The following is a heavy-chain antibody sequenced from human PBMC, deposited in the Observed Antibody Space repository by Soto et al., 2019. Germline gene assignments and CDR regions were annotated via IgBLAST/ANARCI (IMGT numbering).Heavy chain of an antibody. J-gene: IGHJ6*02. CDR2: ISAYNGSF. V-gene: IGHV1-18*04. D-gene: IGHD2-2*01. CDR1: AYSFSSYG. Sequence: ASAKVSCKASAYSFSSYGITSVRQAPGQGLEWVGWISAYNGSFNYAQKYEGRVTLTTDTSTSTAYMELSSLRSDDTAVYYCARIADCSTTSCSFPSRFHVRGYYYYYGLDVWGQGTTVTVSS. CDR3: ARIADCSTTSCSFPSRFHVRGYYYYYGLDV.